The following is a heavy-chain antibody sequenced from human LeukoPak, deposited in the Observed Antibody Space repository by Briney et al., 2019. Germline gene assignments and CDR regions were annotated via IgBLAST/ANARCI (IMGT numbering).Heavy chain of an antibody. CDR3: ARDIAVAGTRGYYYGMDV. Sequence: WASVKVSCKASGYTFTSYYMHWVRRAPGQGLEWMGIINPSGGSTSYAQKFQGRVTMTRDTSTSTVYMELSSLRSEDTAVYYCARDIAVAGTRGYYYGMDVWGQGTTLTVSS. D-gene: IGHD6-19*01. CDR1: GYTFTSYY. CDR2: INPSGGST. J-gene: IGHJ6*02. V-gene: IGHV1-46*01.